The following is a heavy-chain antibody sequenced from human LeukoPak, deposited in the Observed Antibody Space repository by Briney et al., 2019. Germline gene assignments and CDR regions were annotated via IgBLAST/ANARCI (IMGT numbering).Heavy chain of an antibody. Sequence: ASVKVSCKASGYTFTGYYMHWVRQAPGQGLEWMGWINPNSGGTNYAQKFQGRVTMTRDTSISTAYMELSRLRSDDTAVYYWAREYYYDSSGYPSLRNWGQGTLVTVSS. V-gene: IGHV1-2*02. CDR1: GYTFTGYY. J-gene: IGHJ4*02. D-gene: IGHD3-22*01. CDR2: INPNSGGT. CDR3: AREYYYDSSGYPSLRN.